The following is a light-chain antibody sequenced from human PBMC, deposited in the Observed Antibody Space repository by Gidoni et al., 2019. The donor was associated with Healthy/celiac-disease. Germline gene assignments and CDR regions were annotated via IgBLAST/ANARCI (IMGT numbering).Light chain of an antibody. CDR1: QGISSA. Sequence: AIQLTQSPSSLSASVGDRVTITCRASQGISSALAWYQQKPGKASKLLIYDASSLESGVPSRFSGSGSGTDFTLTISSLQPEDFATYYCQQFNSYPYTFGQXTKLEIK. CDR3: QQFNSYPYT. V-gene: IGKV1-13*02. CDR2: DAS. J-gene: IGKJ2*01.